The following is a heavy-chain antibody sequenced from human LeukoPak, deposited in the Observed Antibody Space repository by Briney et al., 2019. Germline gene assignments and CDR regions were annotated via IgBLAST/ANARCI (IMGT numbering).Heavy chain of an antibody. CDR3: ARGRRLHRVVATMCYMDV. CDR1: GGSFSGYY. Sequence: SETLSLTCAVYGGSFSGYYWSWIRQPPGKGLEWIGEINHSGSTNYNPSLKSRVTISVDTSKNQFSLKLSSVTAADTAVYYCARGRRLHRVVATMCYMDVWGLGTTVTVS. J-gene: IGHJ6*03. CDR2: INHSGST. V-gene: IGHV4-34*01. D-gene: IGHD5-12*01.